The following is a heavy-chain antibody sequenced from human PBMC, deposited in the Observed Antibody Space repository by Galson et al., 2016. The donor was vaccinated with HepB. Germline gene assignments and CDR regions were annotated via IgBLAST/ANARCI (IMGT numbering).Heavy chain of an antibody. CDR1: GYTFTNYY. CDR3: ARDRLGPYGMDV. CDR2: INPSGDSA. Sequence: SVKVSCKASGYTFTNYYMHWMRQAPGQGLDWMGIINPSGDSARYAQKFQGRVTMTRDTSTSTVYMELSSLRSEDTAVYFCARDRLGPYGMDVWGQGTTVTVSS. J-gene: IGHJ6*02. V-gene: IGHV1-46*01. D-gene: IGHD7-27*01.